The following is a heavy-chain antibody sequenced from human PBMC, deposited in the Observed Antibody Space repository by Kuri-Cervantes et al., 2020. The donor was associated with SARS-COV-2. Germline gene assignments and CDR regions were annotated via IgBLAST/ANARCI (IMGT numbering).Heavy chain of an antibody. V-gene: IGHV5-51*01. D-gene: IGHD6-6*01. CDR1: GFNFTNFW. CDR2: IYPGDSNA. J-gene: IGHJ4*02. CDR3: ARDSIAARPRVFGGY. Sequence: GGSLRLSCKGSGFNFTNFWIGWVRQMPGRGLEWMGIIYPGDSNARYSPSFQGHVTISADKSISTAYLQWSSLKASDTAMYYCARDSIAARPRVFGGYWGQGTLVTVSS.